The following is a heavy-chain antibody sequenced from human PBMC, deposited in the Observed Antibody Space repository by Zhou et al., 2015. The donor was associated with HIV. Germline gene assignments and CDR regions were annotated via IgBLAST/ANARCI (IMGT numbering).Heavy chain of an antibody. Sequence: QVQLVQSGAEVKKPGASVKVSCKASGYTFTTYDINWVRQATGQGLEWMGRIIPILGIANYAQKFQGRVTITADKSTSTAYMELSSLRSEDTAVYYCARERRGGKRWLQLIEDFDYWGQGTLVTVSS. CDR3: ARERRGGKRWLQLIEDFDY. CDR2: IIPILGIA. V-gene: IGHV1-69*09. CDR1: GYTFTTYD. J-gene: IGHJ4*02. D-gene: IGHD5-24*01.